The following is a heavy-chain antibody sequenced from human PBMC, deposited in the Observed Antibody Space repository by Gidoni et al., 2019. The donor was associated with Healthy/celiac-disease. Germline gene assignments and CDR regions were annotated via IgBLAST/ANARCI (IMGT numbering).Heavy chain of an antibody. D-gene: IGHD5-12*01. J-gene: IGHJ4*02. V-gene: IGHV3-23*01. CDR3: AKDLFKTYEGDY. CDR2: ISGIGGST. Sequence: EVQRLESGEGVVQPGGYLRLSCAASGFTFSSYAMNWVRQAPGKGLAWVAAISGIGGSTYYADSVKGRFTISRDNSKNTLYLQMNSLRAEDTAVYYCAKDLFKTYEGDYWGQVTLVTVSS. CDR1: GFTFSSYA.